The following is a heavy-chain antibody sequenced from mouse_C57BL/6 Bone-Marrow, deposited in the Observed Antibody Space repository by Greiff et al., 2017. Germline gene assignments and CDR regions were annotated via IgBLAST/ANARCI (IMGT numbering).Heavy chain of an antibody. J-gene: IGHJ4*01. Sequence: VQLQQSGAELVRPGASVKLSCTASGFNIKDDYMHWVKQRPEQGLEWIGWIDSENGDTEYASRFQGKATITADTSSNAAYLQLSSLASEDTAVYYCTTGAMDYWGQGTSVTVSS. CDR2: IDSENGDT. CDR1: GFNIKDDY. V-gene: IGHV14-4*01. CDR3: TTGAMDY.